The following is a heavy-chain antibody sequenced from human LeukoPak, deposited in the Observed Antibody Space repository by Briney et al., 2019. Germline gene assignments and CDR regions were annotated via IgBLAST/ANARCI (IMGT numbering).Heavy chain of an antibody. V-gene: IGHV3-53*01. CDR1: GFTVSSNY. D-gene: IGHD1-26*01. J-gene: IGHJ4*02. CDR2: IYGGGSI. Sequence: GGSLRLSCAASGFTVSSNYMSWVRQAPGKGLEWVSVIYGGGSIFYADSVKGRFTISRDNSRNTLYLRVNSLRAEDTAVYYCARGGGSMYFDDWGQGTLVTVSS. CDR3: ARGGGSMYFDD.